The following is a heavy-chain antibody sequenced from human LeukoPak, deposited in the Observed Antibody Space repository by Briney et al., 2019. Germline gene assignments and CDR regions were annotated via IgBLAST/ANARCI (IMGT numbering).Heavy chain of an antibody. J-gene: IGHJ4*02. CDR1: GGSISSGSYY. D-gene: IGHD3-22*01. V-gene: IGHV4-61*02. CDR2: IYTSGST. CDR3: ARVTTDGYYNY. Sequence: SETLSLTWTVSGGSISSGSYYWSWIRQPARKGLEWIGRIYTSGSTNYNPSLKSRVTISLDTSENHFSLKLSSVTAADTAVYYCARVTTDGYYNYWGQGTLVTVSS.